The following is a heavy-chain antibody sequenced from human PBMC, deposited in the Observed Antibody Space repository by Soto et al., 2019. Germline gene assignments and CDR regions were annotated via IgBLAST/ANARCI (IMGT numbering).Heavy chain of an antibody. J-gene: IGHJ4*02. V-gene: IGHV4-61*01. CDR2: ISYTGGT. D-gene: IGHD6-6*01. CDR3: ARGLGSTSSGYFDS. CDR1: GGSVSSGSFY. Sequence: ASETLSLTCTVSGGSVSSGSFYWSWIRQPPGKGLEWIGYISYTGGTNYKSSLKSRVTISADTSKIQFSLKLSSLTAADTAVYYCARGLGSTSSGYFDSWGQGTLVTVSS.